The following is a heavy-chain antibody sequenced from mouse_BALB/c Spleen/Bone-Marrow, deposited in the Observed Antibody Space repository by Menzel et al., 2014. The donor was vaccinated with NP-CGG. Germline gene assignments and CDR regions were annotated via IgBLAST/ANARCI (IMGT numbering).Heavy chain of an antibody. CDR3: NRNYVSHYFDY. Sequence: EVQLQQSGAELVKPGASVKLSCAASGFNIKDTFIHWVKQRPEQGLEWIGSIDPANDNSKFDPKFQGKATLTADTSSNTAYLQLSSLTSEDTAVYFCNRNYVSHYFDYWGQGTTLTVSS. V-gene: IGHV14-3*02. CDR1: GFNIKDTF. CDR2: IDPANDNS. J-gene: IGHJ2*01. D-gene: IGHD1-1*01.